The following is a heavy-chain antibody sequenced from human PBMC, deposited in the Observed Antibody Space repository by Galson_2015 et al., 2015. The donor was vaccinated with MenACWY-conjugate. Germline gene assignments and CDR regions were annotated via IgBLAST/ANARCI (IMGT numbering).Heavy chain of an antibody. CDR1: GFTFTRHW. V-gene: IGHV3-23*01. J-gene: IGHJ6*02. CDR2: ISGGGDNT. CDR3: AKDLVADDYFHYYVMDV. Sequence: SLRLSCAVSGFTFTRHWMHWVRQAPGGGLEWVSAISGGGDNTYYADSVKGRFTVSRDNSKNPLYLQMDSLTAEDTALYYCAKDLVADDYFHYYVMDVWGQGTAVTVSS. D-gene: IGHD2-21*01.